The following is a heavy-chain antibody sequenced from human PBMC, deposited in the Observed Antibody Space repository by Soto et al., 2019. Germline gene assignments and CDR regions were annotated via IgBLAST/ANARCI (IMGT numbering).Heavy chain of an antibody. V-gene: IGHV3-11*06. CDR1: GFTFSDYY. J-gene: IGHJ4*02. CDR3: ASLTPGSYGSGSYSFDY. Sequence: GGSLRLSCAASGFTFSDYYMSWIRQAPGRGLEWVSYISSSSSYTNYADSVKGRFTISRDNAKNSLYLQMNSLRAEDTAVYYCASLTPGSYGSGSYSFDYWGQGTLVTVSS. D-gene: IGHD3-10*01. CDR2: ISSSSSYT.